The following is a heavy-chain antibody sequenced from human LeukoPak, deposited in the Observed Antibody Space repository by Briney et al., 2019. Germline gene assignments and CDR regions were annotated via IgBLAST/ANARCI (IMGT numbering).Heavy chain of an antibody. CDR1: AGSFGGYY. Sequence: SQSLSLTCAVYAGSFGGYYWSWIRHPAGQGMEWNGEIHHGGTNNYNPTLKSRASISVDTPKNQFSLNLSALTLAAPPVYFCAARSGMVPRRNYFDYWGQETLVSVPS. D-gene: IGHD3-3*01. V-gene: IGHV4-34*01. CDR3: AARSGMVPRRNYFDY. J-gene: IGHJ4*02. CDR2: IHHGGTN.